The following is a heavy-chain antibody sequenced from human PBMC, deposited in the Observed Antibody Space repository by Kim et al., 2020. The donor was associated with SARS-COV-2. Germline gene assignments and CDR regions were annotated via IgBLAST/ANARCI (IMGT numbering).Heavy chain of an antibody. V-gene: IGHV1-18*01. Sequence: ASVKVSCKASGYTFTSYGISWVRQAPGQGLEWMGWISAYNGNTNYAQKLQGRVTMTTDTSTSTAYMELRSLRSDDTAVYYCARSTPWDCSSTSCYLLHFDYWGQGTLVTVSS. CDR1: GYTFTSYG. J-gene: IGHJ4*02. D-gene: IGHD2-2*01. CDR3: ARSTPWDCSSTSCYLLHFDY. CDR2: ISAYNGNT.